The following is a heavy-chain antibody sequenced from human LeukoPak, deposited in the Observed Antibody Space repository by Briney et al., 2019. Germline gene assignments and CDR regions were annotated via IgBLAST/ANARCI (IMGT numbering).Heavy chain of an antibody. V-gene: IGHV4-34*01. Sequence: PSETLSLTCAVYGGSFSGYYWSWSRQPPGKGLEWMGEINHSGSTNYNPSLKSRVTISVDTSKNQFSLKLSSVTAADTAVYYCARLKRSRITMVRGNYYYYYYMDVWGKGTTVTISS. CDR1: GGSFSGYY. CDR3: ARLKRSRITMVRGNYYYYYYMDV. D-gene: IGHD3-10*01. CDR2: INHSGST. J-gene: IGHJ6*03.